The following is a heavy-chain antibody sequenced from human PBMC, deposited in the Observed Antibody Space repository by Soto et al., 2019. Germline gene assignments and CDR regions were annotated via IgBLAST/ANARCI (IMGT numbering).Heavy chain of an antibody. V-gene: IGHV3-23*01. J-gene: IGHJ4*02. Sequence: ESGGGLVQPGGSLRLSCAASGFTIMTYGMSWVRQAPGKGLAWVSCISGDGATTYYTDSVKGRFTISRDISKNTLYLQMNSLRAEDTAVYYWAKVERYSSSHPLIWGRGTLVTVSS. D-gene: IGHD6-13*01. CDR3: AKVERYSSSHPLI. CDR1: GFTIMTYG. CDR2: ISGDGATT.